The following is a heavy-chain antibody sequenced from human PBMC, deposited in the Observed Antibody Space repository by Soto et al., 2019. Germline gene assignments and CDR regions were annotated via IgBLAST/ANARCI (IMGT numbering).Heavy chain of an antibody. Sequence: PGGSLRLSCAASGFTFSSYVMSWVRQTPGKRLEWVSGINGSGDTTYYADSVKGRFTITRDNSKNTLYLQMNSLRADDTAVYYCAKDYGGGWSVDYWGQGALVTVSS. CDR1: GFTFSSYV. CDR2: INGSGDTT. CDR3: AKDYGGGWSVDY. V-gene: IGHV3-23*01. J-gene: IGHJ4*02. D-gene: IGHD2-15*01.